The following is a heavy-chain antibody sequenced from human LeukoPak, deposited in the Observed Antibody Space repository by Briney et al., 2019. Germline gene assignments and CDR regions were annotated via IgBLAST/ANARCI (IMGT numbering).Heavy chain of an antibody. J-gene: IGHJ4*02. CDR3: ARDDEGATITPEY. Sequence: GGSLRLSCAASGFTFSSYAMHWVRQAPGEGLEWVAVISYDGSNKYYADSVKGRFTISRDNSKNTLYLQMNSLRAEDTAVYYCARDDEGATITPEYWGQGTLVTVSS. V-gene: IGHV3-30*04. D-gene: IGHD1-26*01. CDR1: GFTFSSYA. CDR2: ISYDGSNK.